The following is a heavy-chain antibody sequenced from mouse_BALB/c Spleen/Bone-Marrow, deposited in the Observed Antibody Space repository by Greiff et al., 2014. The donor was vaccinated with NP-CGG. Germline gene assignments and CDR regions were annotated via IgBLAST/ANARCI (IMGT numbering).Heavy chain of an antibody. CDR3: ARDGIDY. Sequence: QVQLQQSGAELVRPGSSAKISCKASGYTFSSYWMNWVKQRPGQGLEWIGQIYPGDGDTNYNGKFKGKATLTADKSSSTAYTQLSSLTSEDSAVYFCARDGIDYWGQGTTLAVSS. V-gene: IGHV1-80*01. D-gene: IGHD1-2*01. J-gene: IGHJ2*01. CDR1: GYTFSSYW. CDR2: IYPGDGDT.